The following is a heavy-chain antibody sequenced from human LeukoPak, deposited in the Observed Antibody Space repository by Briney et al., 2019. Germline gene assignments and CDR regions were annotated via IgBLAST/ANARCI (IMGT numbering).Heavy chain of an antibody. CDR2: IYYGRTT. V-gene: IGHV4-39*01. CDR1: GDSISSSSHH. Sequence: PSETLSLTCTVSGDSISSSSHHWGWIRQSPGKGLEWIGSIYYGRTTCYNPSLNNRVSISVVTSKNQFSLQLNSMSAADTAVYYCVRHDGRGGATMGALDSWGLGSLVTVSS. D-gene: IGHD4/OR15-4a*01. J-gene: IGHJ4*02. CDR3: VRHDGRGGATMGALDS.